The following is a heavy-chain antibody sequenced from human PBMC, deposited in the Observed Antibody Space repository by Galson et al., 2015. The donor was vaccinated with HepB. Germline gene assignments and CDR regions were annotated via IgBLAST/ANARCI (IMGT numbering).Heavy chain of an antibody. V-gene: IGHV3-30*04. CDR3: ARNLAAADTSYYYYGMDV. Sequence: SLRLSCAASGFTFSSYAMHWVRQAPGKGLEWVAVISYDGSNKYYADSVKGRFTISRDNSKNTLYLQMNSLGAEDTAVYYCARNLAAADTSYYYYGMDVWGQGTTVTVSS. J-gene: IGHJ6*02. CDR1: GFTFSSYA. CDR2: ISYDGSNK. D-gene: IGHD6-13*01.